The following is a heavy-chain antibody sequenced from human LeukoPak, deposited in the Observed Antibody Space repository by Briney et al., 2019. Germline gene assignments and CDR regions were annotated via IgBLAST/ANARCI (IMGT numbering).Heavy chain of an antibody. CDR1: GYTFTSYY. D-gene: IGHD4-11*01. CDR3: ALGDSNYSVVYP. CDR2: INPSGGST. J-gene: IGHJ5*02. Sequence: ASVKVSCKASGYTFTSYYMHWVRQAPGQGLEWMGIINPSGGSTSYAQKFQGRVTMTRDTSTSTVYMELSRLRSDDTAVYYCALGDSNYSVVYPWGQGTLVTVSS. V-gene: IGHV1-46*03.